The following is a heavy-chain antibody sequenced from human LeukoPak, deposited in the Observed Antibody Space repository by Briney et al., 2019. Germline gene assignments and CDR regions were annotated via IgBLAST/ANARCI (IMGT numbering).Heavy chain of an antibody. CDR2: ISAYNGNT. CDR3: ARVRGGYYYDSSGYWDY. D-gene: IGHD3-22*01. Sequence: GSVKVSCKASGYTFTSYGISWVRQAPGQGLEWMGWISAYNGNTNYAQKLQGRVTMTTDTSTSTAYMELRSLRSDDTAVYYCARVRGGYYYDSSGYWDYWGQGTLVTVSS. CDR1: GYTFTSYG. J-gene: IGHJ4*02. V-gene: IGHV1-18*01.